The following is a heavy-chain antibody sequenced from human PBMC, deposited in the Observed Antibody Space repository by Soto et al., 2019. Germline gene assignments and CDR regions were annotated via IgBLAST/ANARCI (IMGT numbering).Heavy chain of an antibody. CDR1: GYSFTSYW. Sequence: GESLKISCKGSGYSFTSYWIGWVRQMPGKGLEWMGIIYPGDSDTRYSPSFQGQVTISADKSISTAYLQWSSLKASDTAMYYCARLDSRAPDLFIFYYSRAPGCFDPRCPGILVTVS. CDR2: IYPGDSDT. J-gene: IGHJ5*02. V-gene: IGHV5-51*01. CDR3: ARLDSRAPDLFIFYYSRAPGCFDP. D-gene: IGHD2-2*01.